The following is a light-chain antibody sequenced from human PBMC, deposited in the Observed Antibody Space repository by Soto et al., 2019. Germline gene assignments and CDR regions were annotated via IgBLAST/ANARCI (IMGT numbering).Light chain of an antibody. CDR3: SSYTCSLYV. CDR1: SSDVGGYNY. J-gene: IGLJ1*01. CDR2: EVS. V-gene: IGLV2-14*01. Sequence: QSALTQPASVSGSPGQSITISCTGTSSDVGGYNYVSWYQQHPGKAPKLMIYEVSNRPSGVSNRFSGSKSGNTASLTISGLQAEDEADYYCSSYTCSLYVFGTGTKLTVL.